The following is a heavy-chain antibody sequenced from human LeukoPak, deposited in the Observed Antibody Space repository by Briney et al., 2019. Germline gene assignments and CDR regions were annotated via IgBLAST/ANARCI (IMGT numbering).Heavy chain of an antibody. CDR1: GYSFSTNM. CDR2: ILPAGRGS. Sequence: GGSLRLSCVVSGYSFSTNMMTWVRQAPGKGLEWVATILPAGRGSYRADSVKGRFVISRDNAKDPLFLQMNSLRGDDTAVYYCMSAHGYWGQGTLVTVSS. V-gene: IGHV3-7*01. CDR3: MSAHGY. J-gene: IGHJ4*02.